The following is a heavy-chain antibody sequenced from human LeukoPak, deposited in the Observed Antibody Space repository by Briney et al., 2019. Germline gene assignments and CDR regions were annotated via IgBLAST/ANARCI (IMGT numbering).Heavy chain of an antibody. CDR2: ISNSSSYI. Sequence: GGSLRLSCAASGFTVSRNYMSWVRQAPGKGLEWVSSISNSSSYIYYADSVKGRFTISRDNAKNSLYLQMNSLRAEDTGVYYCARRVAVADNYFDYWGQGTLVTVSS. CDR1: GFTVSRNY. V-gene: IGHV3-21*01. D-gene: IGHD6-19*01. J-gene: IGHJ4*02. CDR3: ARRVAVADNYFDY.